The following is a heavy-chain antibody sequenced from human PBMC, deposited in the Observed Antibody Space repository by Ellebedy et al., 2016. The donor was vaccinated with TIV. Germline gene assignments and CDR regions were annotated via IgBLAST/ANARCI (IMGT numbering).Heavy chain of an antibody. CDR1: GFTFSSYS. CDR2: ISSSGSYI. CDR3: AKGDGSEYYYFYMDV. Sequence: GESLKISXAASGFTFSSYSMNWVRQAPGKGLEWVSSISSSGSYIYYADSVKGRFTISRDNAKNSLYLQMNSLRAEDTAVYYCAKGDGSEYYYFYMDVWGKGTSVTVSS. V-gene: IGHV3-21*04. D-gene: IGHD1-26*01. J-gene: IGHJ6*03.